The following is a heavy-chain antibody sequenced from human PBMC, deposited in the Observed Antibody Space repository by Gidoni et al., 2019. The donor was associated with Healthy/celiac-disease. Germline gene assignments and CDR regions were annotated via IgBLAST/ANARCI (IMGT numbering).Heavy chain of an antibody. CDR2: IYHSGST. J-gene: IGHJ4*02. V-gene: IGHV4-4*03. D-gene: IGHD3-10*01. CDR3: ARERGDGSGSYYAN. CDR1: GGSTSSSNW. Sequence: QVQLQESGPGLVQPPGPLSLTGAVPGGSTSSSNWWSWVRQPPGKGLEWIGEIYHSGSTNYNPSLKSRVTMSVDKSRNQFSLKLSSVTAADTAVYYCARERGDGSGSYYANWGQGTLVTVSS.